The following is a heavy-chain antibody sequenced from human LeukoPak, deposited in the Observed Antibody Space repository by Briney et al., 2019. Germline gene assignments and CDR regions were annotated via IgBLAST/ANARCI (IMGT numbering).Heavy chain of an antibody. J-gene: IGHJ6*03. CDR1: GFTFSSYA. D-gene: IGHD3-10*01. Sequence: GGSLRLSCAASGFTFSSYAMHWVRQAPGKGLEWVAVISYDGSNKYYADSVKGRFTISRDNSKNTLYLQMNSLRAEDTAVYYCARDGDWRRAARYYYYMDVWGKGTTVTVSS. V-gene: IGHV3-30-3*01. CDR3: ARDGDWRRAARYYYYMDV. CDR2: ISYDGSNK.